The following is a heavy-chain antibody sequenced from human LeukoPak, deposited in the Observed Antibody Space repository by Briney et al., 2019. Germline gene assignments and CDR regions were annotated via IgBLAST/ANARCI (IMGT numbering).Heavy chain of an antibody. D-gene: IGHD2-2*02. CDR1: GYSISSGYY. V-gene: IGHV4-38-2*02. J-gene: IGHJ5*02. CDR3: ARVDCSSTSCYTVGWFDP. Sequence: SETLSLTCTVSGYSISSGYYWGWIRQPPGKGLEWIGSIYYSGSTYYNPSLKSRVTISVDTSKNQFSLKLSSVTAADTAVYYCARVDCSSTSCYTVGWFDPWGQGTLVTVSS. CDR2: IYYSGST.